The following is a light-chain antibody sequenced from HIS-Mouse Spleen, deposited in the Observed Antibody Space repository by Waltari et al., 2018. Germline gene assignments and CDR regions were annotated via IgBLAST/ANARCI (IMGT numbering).Light chain of an antibody. CDR1: SSDVGGYNY. CDR2: DVS. V-gene: IGLV2-14*03. CDR3: SSYTSSSTYYV. Sequence: QSALTQPASVSGSPGQSITISCTGTSSDVGGYNYVSWYQQHPGKAPTLMIYDVSNRPSWVSSRFSGSKSGNTASLTISGLQAEDEADYYCSSYTSSSTYYVFGTGTKVTVL. J-gene: IGLJ1*01.